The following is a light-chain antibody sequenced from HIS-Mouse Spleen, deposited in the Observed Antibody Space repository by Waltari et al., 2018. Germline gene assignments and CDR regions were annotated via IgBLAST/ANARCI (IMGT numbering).Light chain of an antibody. Sequence: DIQMTQSPSSLSASVGDRVTITCRASQSISSYLNWYQQKPGKAPKLLIYAASSLQSGGPSRFSGSGSGTDFTLPTSSLQPEDFATYYCQQSYSTLMYTFGQGTKLEIK. CDR2: AAS. V-gene: IGKV1-39*01. CDR3: QQSYSTLMYT. CDR1: QSISSY. J-gene: IGKJ2*01.